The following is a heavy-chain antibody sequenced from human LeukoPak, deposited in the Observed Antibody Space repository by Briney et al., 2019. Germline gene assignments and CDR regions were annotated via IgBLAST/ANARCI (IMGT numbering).Heavy chain of an antibody. CDR3: ARGQDYFDY. V-gene: IGHV4-30-2*01. J-gene: IGHJ4*02. CDR2: IYHSGST. Sequence: TLSLTCAVSGGSISSGGYSWSWIRQPPGKGLEWIGYIYHSGSTYYNPSLKSRVTISVDRSKNQFSLKLSSVTAADTAVYYCARGQDYFDYWGQGTLVTVSS. CDR1: GGSISSGGYS.